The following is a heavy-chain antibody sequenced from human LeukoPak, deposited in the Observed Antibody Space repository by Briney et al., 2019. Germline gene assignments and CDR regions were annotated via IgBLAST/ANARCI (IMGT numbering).Heavy chain of an antibody. CDR3: GRGRGGKSGKSTHH. J-gene: IGHJ1*01. V-gene: IGHV3-21*01. CDR2: FTSSSRSI. D-gene: IGHD4-23*01. Sequence: PGGSLRLSCAASGFTFSSYSMNWVRQAPGKGLEWVSSFTSSSRSIYYADSVKGRFTISRDNAKKSLNLQMNSLRAEDTAIYYCGRGRGGKSGKSTHHGARAPLATVSS. CDR1: GFTFSSYS.